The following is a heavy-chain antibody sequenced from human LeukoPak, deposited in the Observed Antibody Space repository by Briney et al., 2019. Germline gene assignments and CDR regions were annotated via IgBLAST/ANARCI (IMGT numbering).Heavy chain of an antibody. CDR2: IRSKTYGGTT. D-gene: IGHD6-13*01. V-gene: IGHV3-49*04. Sequence: GRSLRLSCRTSGSTFGDYAMSWVRQAPGKGLEWVGFIRSKTYGGTTEYAASVKGRFTIARDDSRSVAHLQMNSLKTEDTAVYYCSRASRQQLVYYYYYYMDVWGKGTTVAVSS. CDR3: SRASRQQLVYYYYYYMDV. J-gene: IGHJ6*03. CDR1: GSTFGDYA.